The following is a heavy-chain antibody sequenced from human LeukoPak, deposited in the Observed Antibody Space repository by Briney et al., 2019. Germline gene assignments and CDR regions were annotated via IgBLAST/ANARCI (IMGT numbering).Heavy chain of an antibody. CDR1: GFTFTSDA. J-gene: IGHJ5*02. D-gene: IGHD6-19*01. CDR3: AKCSTSAYTTGWCNWIDP. V-gene: IGHV3-23*01. Sequence: GGSLRLSCVASGFTFTSDAMNWVRQAPGKGLEWVSSTVSRGTTQYADSAKGRFTVSRDTSKNTLYLQMNSLRADDTAVYYCAKCSTSAYTTGWCNWIDPWGQGTLVTVSS. CDR2: TVSRGTT.